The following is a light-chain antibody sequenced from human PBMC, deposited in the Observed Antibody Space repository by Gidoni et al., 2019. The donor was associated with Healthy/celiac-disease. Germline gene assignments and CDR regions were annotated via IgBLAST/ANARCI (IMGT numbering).Light chain of an antibody. J-gene: IGKJ2*01. CDR3: QQYYSYPQT. V-gene: IGKV1-8*01. Sequence: ALRITPSPSSLSASTGDRVTITCRASQGISSYLAWYQQKPGKAPKLLIYAASSLQSGVPSRFSGSGSGTEFTLTISCLQSEDFATYYCQQYYSYPQTFGQGTKLEIK. CDR2: AAS. CDR1: QGISSY.